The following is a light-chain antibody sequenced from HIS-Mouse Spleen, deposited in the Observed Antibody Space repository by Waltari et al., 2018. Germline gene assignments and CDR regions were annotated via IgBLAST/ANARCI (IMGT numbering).Light chain of an antibody. Sequence: EIVLTQSPATLSLSPGERATLSCRASQSVGSYLAWYQQKPGQAPRLLIYDASNRATGIPARFSGSGSGTDFTLTISSLEPEDFAVYYCQQRSNWPYKHTTMYTFGQGTKLEIK. CDR1: QSVGSY. CDR2: DAS. J-gene: IGKJ2*01. V-gene: IGKV3-11*01. CDR3: QQRSNWPYKHTTMYT.